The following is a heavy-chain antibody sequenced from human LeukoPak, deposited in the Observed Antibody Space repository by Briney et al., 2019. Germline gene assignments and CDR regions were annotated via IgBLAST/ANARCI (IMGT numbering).Heavy chain of an antibody. CDR1: GFTFSNHW. V-gene: IGHV3-7*03. D-gene: IGHD3-10*01. Sequence: GGSLRLSCAASGFTFSNHWMNWVRQAPGKGLEWVASIKQDGSEKYYVDSVKGRFTFSRDNAKNSLYLQMDSLRAEDTAVYYCARDKSAGADTGSSFYYWGQGALVAVSS. CDR2: IKQDGSEK. J-gene: IGHJ4*02. CDR3: ARDKSAGADTGSSFYY.